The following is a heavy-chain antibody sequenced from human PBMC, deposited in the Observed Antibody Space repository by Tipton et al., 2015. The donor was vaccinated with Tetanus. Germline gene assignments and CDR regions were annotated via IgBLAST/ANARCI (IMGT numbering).Heavy chain of an antibody. J-gene: IGHJ4*02. V-gene: IGHV4-30-2*01. CDR3: ARADYNLSRKGPFDS. Sequence: TLSLTCAVSGGSITSDNHYWSWIRQPPGKGLEWIGYIYHSGSTYYNASLKSRVTISLDTSKNEFSLKLTSVTAADTAVYYCARADYNLSRKGPFDSWGQGTLVLVSS. CDR2: IYHSGST. CDR1: GGSITSDNHY. D-gene: IGHD3-10*01.